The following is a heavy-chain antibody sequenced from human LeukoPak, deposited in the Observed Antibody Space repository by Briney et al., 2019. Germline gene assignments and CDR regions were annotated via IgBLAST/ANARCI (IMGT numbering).Heavy chain of an antibody. CDR1: GLTFSSYA. J-gene: IGHJ4*02. V-gene: IGHV3-23*01. Sequence: PGGSLRLSCAVSGLTFSSYAMSWVRQAPGKGLEWVSAISGSGGSTYYADSVKGRFTISRDNSKNTLYLQMNSLRAEDTAVYYCARELLWFGGFNTEYDYWGQGTLVTVSS. D-gene: IGHD3-10*01. CDR2: ISGSGGST. CDR3: ARELLWFGGFNTEYDY.